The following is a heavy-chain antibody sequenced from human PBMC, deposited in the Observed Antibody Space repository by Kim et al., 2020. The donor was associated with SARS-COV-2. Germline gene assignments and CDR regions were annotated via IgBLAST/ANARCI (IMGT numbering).Heavy chain of an antibody. D-gene: IGHD2-8*01. CDR1: GFTFSSYE. CDR2: ISSSGSTI. Sequence: GGSLRLSCAASGFTFSSYEMNWVRQAPGKGLEWVSYISSSGSTIYYADSAKGRFTISSANAKNSLYLQMNSLRAEDTAVYYCARNNFVLKVYAAAYYGMDVWGQGTTVTVSS. J-gene: IGHJ6*02. V-gene: IGHV3-48*03. CDR3: ARNNFVLKVYAAAYYGMDV.